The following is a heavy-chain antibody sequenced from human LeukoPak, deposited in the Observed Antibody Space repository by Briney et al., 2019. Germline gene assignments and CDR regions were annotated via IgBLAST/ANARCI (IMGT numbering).Heavy chain of an antibody. CDR3: ARASRSSGYDLYFDY. CDR2: ISYDGSNK. Sequence: GGSLRLSCAASGFTFSSYAMHWVRQAPGKGLEWVAVISYDGSNKYYADSVKGRFTISRDNSKNTLYLQMNSLRAEDTAVYYCARASRSSGYDLYFDYWGQGTLVTVSS. D-gene: IGHD5-12*01. CDR1: GFTFSSYA. J-gene: IGHJ4*02. V-gene: IGHV3-30*04.